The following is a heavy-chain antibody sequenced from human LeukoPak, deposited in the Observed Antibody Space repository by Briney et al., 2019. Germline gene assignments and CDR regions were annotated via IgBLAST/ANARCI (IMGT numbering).Heavy chain of an antibody. D-gene: IGHD6-13*01. CDR1: GASTSSGLYY. J-gene: IGHJ4*02. V-gene: IGHV4-61*02. Sequence: SQTLSLTCTVSGASTSSGLYYWNWFRQPAGKGLEYIGRIYNSGSTNYNPSLKSRVTISVDTPKNQFSLKLTSVTASDSAVYYCASSNWLRDANFDSWGQGTLVTVSS. CDR3: ASSNWLRDANFDS. CDR2: IYNSGST.